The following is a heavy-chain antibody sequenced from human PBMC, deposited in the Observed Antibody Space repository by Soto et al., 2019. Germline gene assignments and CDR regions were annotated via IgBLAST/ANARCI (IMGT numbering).Heavy chain of an antibody. V-gene: IGHV4-39*01. Sequence: PSETLSLTCSVSGGSISSSNYHWGWIRQPPGKGLEWIGTISFGGNTYYTPSLNSRLSISVDPSKSQFSLRLSSVTASDTAIYYCVRRGPGPANLLRGANYFDYWGPGTLVTVSS. CDR1: GGSISSSNYH. CDR3: VRRGPGPANLLRGANYFDY. D-gene: IGHD3-10*01. CDR2: ISFGGNT. J-gene: IGHJ4*02.